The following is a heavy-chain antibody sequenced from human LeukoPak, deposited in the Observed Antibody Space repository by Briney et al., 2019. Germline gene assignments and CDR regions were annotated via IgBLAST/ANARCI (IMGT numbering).Heavy chain of an antibody. CDR3: ARVRGERRGYSYGLIDY. V-gene: IGHV4-30-2*01. Sequence: SQTLSLTCAVSGGSISSGGYSWSWIRQPPGKGLEWIGYIYHSGSTYYNPSLKSRVTISVDRSKNQFSLKLSSVTAADTAVYYCARVRGERRGYSYGLIDYWGQGTLVTVSS. CDR2: IYHSGST. CDR1: GGSISSGGYS. D-gene: IGHD5-18*01. J-gene: IGHJ4*02.